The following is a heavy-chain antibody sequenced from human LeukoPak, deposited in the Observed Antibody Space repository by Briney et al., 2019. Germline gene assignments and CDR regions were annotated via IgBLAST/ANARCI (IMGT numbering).Heavy chain of an antibody. Sequence: ASVKVSCTASGYTFTGYNMHMVRQAHGQGLEWMGWINPNSGGTNYAQKFKGRVTMTSDTFISTAYMELSRLRSDDTAVYYCARGELMTTVTSEGYYYYYMDVWGKGTTVTVSS. CDR3: ARGELMTTVTSEGYYYYYMDV. CDR1: GYTFTGYN. CDR2: INPNSGGT. D-gene: IGHD4-17*01. V-gene: IGHV1-2*02. J-gene: IGHJ6*03.